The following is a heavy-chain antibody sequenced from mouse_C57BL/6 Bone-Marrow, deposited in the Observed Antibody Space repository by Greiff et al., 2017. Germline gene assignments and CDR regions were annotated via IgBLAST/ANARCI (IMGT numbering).Heavy chain of an antibody. Sequence: VQLQESGAELVRPGASVKLSCKASGYTFTDYYINWVKQRPGQGLEWIARIYPGSGNTYYNEKFTGKATLTAEKSSSTAYMQLSSLTSEDSAVYFCARRRFSWFAYWGQGTLVTVSA. CDR2: IYPGSGNT. CDR3: ARRRFSWFAY. CDR1: GYTFTDYY. V-gene: IGHV1-76*01. J-gene: IGHJ3*01.